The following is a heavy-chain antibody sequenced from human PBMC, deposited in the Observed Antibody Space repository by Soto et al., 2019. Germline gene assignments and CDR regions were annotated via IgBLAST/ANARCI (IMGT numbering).Heavy chain of an antibody. CDR2: IWNDGSNK. CDR3: ARDGYRGTGGGLDY. D-gene: IGHD5-12*01. V-gene: IGHV3-33*01. J-gene: IGHJ4*02. Sequence: QVQLVESGGGVVQPGRSLRLSCAASGFTFSTYGMHWVRQAPGKGLEWVAVIWNDGSNKYYADSVKGRFTISRDNSNNTVYLQRNSLRAEDTAVYYCARDGYRGTGGGLDYWGQGTLVAVSS. CDR1: GFTFSTYG.